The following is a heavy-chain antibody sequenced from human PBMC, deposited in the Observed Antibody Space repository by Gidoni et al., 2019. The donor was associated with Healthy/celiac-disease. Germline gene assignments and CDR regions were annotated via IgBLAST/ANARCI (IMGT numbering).Heavy chain of an antibody. D-gene: IGHD6-19*01. CDR2: IWYDGSNK. V-gene: IGHV3-33*01. CDR1: GFTFSSYG. J-gene: IGHJ4*02. Sequence: QVQLVESGGGVVQPGRSLRLSCAASGFTFSSYGMHWVRQAPGKGLEWVAVIWYDGSNKYYADSVKGRFTISRDNSKNTLYLQMNSLRAEDTAVYYCARDPHSSGWYAWDYWGQGTLVTVSS. CDR3: ARDPHSSGWYAWDY.